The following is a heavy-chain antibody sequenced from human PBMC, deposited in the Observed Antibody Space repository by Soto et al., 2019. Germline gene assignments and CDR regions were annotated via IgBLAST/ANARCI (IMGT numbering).Heavy chain of an antibody. J-gene: IGHJ6*02. CDR2: IKQGGSEK. D-gene: IGHD2-15*01. V-gene: IGHV3-7*05. CDR3: ARDKRYCSGGSCRIVGMDV. Sequence: PGGSLRFSCAASGFTFSSYWMSCVRQAPGKGLEWVANIKQGGSEKSYVDSVKGRFTISRDNAKNSLYPQMNSLRAEDTAVYYCARDKRYCSGGSCRIVGMDVWGQGTTVTVSS. CDR1: GFTFSSYW.